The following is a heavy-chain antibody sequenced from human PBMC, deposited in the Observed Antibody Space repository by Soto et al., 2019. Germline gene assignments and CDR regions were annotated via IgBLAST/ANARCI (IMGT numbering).Heavy chain of an antibody. J-gene: IGHJ4*02. D-gene: IGHD5-18*01. CDR3: TTGRYTFGLAS. CDR1: GFSFIDAW. CDR2: IKSMTDGGAA. Sequence: GYLRPTSAASGFSFIDAWIRGFRHCPSKWRKKVGRIKSMTDGGAATYAVTAKGRFSISKDDSQSTLSLQLNNLEIERTGIYYCTTGRYTFGLASWGKGTLVTVSS. V-gene: IGHV3-15*01.